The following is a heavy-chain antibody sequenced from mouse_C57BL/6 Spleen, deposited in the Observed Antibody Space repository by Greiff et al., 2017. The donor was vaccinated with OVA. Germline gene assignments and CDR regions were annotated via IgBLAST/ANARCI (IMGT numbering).Heavy chain of an antibody. CDR3: TPPPVNTVGDWFAY. J-gene: IGHJ3*01. Sequence: EVQLQQSGAELVRPGASVKLSCTASGFNITDYYMHWVKQRPEQGLEWIGRIDPEDGDTEYAPKFQGKATMTADTSSNTAYLQLSSLTSEDTAVYYCTPPPVNTVGDWFAYWGQGTLVTVSA. D-gene: IGHD1-1*01. CDR1: GFNITDYY. CDR2: IDPEDGDT. V-gene: IGHV14-1*01.